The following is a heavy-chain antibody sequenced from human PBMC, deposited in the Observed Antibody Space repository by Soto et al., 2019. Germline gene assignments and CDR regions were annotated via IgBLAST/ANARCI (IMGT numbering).Heavy chain of an antibody. V-gene: IGHV5-10-1*01. CDR3: ARRDSSSHPDY. Sequence: GSAQKISWEACGYSCTSYRISGVRQLPRRGLEWRGSIDPTEAYTNYSPSFQGHVTFSADESISNAYLKWSSPKASDTAMYYCARRDSSSHPDYWGQGTLVTVSS. CDR1: GYSCTSYR. J-gene: IGHJ4*02. CDR2: IDPTEAYT. D-gene: IGHD6-6*01.